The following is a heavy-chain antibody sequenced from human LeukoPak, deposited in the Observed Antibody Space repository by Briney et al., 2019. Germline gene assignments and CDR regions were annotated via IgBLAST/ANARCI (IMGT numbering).Heavy chain of an antibody. Sequence: GASVRVSCKASGYTFTNFGINWVRQAPGQGLEWMGWINTNTGNPTYAQGFTGRFVFSLDTSVSTAYLQISSLKAEDTAVYYCARDQFKTGTTFEFDYWGQGTLVTVSS. CDR3: ARDQFKTGTTFEFDY. J-gene: IGHJ4*02. V-gene: IGHV7-4-1*02. CDR2: INTNTGNP. CDR1: GYTFTNFG. D-gene: IGHD1-7*01.